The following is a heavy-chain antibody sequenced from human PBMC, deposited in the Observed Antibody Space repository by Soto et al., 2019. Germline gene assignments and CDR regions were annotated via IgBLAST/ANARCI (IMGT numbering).Heavy chain of an antibody. CDR1: GFTFSSYG. D-gene: IGHD1-26*01. Sequence: GGSLRLSCAASGFTFSSYGMHWVRQAPGKGLEWVAAISYDGSNKYYADSVKGRFTISRDNSKNTLYLQMNSLRAEDTAVYYCAKDPGYSGSYYYFDYWGQGTLVTVSS. V-gene: IGHV3-30*18. CDR2: ISYDGSNK. CDR3: AKDPGYSGSYYYFDY. J-gene: IGHJ4*02.